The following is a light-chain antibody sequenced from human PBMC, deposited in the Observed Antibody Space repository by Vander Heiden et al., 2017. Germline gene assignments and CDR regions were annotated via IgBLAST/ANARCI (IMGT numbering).Light chain of an antibody. CDR1: SSNIGSNY. CDR3: GSWDSTLSPV. CDR2: DNN. J-gene: IGLJ2*01. Sequence: QSVLTPPPSVSAAPGPKVTISCSGSSSNIGSNYVSWYQRLPGTAPKVVIYDNNKRPSGIPDRFSGSKSGTSATLGITGLQTGDEADYYCGSWDSTLSPVFGGGTKLTVL. V-gene: IGLV1-51*01.